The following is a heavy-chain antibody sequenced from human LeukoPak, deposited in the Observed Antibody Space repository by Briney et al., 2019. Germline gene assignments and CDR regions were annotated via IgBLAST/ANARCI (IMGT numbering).Heavy chain of an antibody. Sequence: PGGSLRLSCAASGFTFSSYGMHWVRQAPGKGLEWVAFIRYDGSNEYYADSVKGRFTISRDNSKNTLYLHVNSLRPEDTAVYYCARHVISSWYKGSHYYYYYMDVWGKGTTVTISS. CDR2: IRYDGSNE. CDR1: GFTFSSYG. J-gene: IGHJ6*03. CDR3: ARHVISSWYKGSHYYYYYMDV. D-gene: IGHD6-13*01. V-gene: IGHV3-30*02.